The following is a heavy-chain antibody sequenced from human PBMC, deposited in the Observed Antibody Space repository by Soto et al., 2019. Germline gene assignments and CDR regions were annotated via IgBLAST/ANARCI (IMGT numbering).Heavy chain of an antibody. CDR1: GFTFSSYG. J-gene: IGHJ6*02. D-gene: IGHD3-10*01. V-gene: IGHV3-30*18. CDR2: ISYDGSNK. CDR3: AKDGFGESIRFYYYYYGMDV. Sequence: GGSLRLSCAASGFTFSSYGMHWVRQAPGKGLEWVAVISYDGSNKYYADSVKGRFTISRDNSKNTLYLQMNSLRAEDTAVYYCAKDGFGESIRFYYYYYGMDVWGQGT.